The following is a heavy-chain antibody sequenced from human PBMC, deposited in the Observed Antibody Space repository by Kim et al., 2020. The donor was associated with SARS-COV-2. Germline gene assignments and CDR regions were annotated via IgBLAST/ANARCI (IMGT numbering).Heavy chain of an antibody. CDR3: PSRNSSWYGDNWFDP. CDR2: IIPIFGTA. Sequence: SVKVSCKASGGTFSSYAITWVRQAPGQGLEWMGGIIPIFGTANYAQKFQGRVTITADESTSTAYMELSSLRSEDTAVYYCPSRNSSWYGDNWFDPWGQGTLVTVSS. CDR1: GGTFSSYA. D-gene: IGHD6-13*01. J-gene: IGHJ5*02. V-gene: IGHV1-69*13.